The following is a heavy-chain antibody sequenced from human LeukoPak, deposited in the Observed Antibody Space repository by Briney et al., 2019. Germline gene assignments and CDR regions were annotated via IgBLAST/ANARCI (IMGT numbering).Heavy chain of an antibody. CDR2: ISYDGSNK. J-gene: IGHJ6*02. V-gene: IGHV3-30*18. D-gene: IGHD5/OR15-5a*01. CDR1: GFTFSGYA. Sequence: PGGSLRLSCAASGFTFSGYAMHWVRQAPGKGLEWVAMISYDGSNKYYADSVKGRFTISRDKSRNTLYLQMNSLRAEDTAMYYCAKGLSRTVGMDVWGQGTTVTVSS. CDR3: AKGLSRTVGMDV.